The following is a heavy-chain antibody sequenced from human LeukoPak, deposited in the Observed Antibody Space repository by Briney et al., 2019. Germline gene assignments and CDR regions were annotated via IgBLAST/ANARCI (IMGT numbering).Heavy chain of an antibody. V-gene: IGHV1-18*01. CDR1: GYTFTSYG. Sequence: ASVKVSCKASGYTFTSYGISWVRQAPGQGLEWMGWISAYNGNTNYAQKLQGRVTMTTDTSTSTAYMELRSLRSDDTAVYFCARHADRYYDTTGFLYWGQGILVTVS. D-gene: IGHD3-22*01. J-gene: IGHJ4*02. CDR3: ARHADRYYDTTGFLY. CDR2: ISAYNGNT.